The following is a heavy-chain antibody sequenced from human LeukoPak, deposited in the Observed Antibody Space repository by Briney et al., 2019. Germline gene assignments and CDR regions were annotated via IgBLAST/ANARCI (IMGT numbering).Heavy chain of an antibody. J-gene: IGHJ5*02. V-gene: IGHV3-21*01. D-gene: IGHD3-9*01. CDR1: GFTFSSYS. CDR3: ARDSDDFLTGYSPNWFDP. Sequence: GGSLRLSCAASGFTFSSYSMNWVRQAPGKGLEWVSSISSSSSYIYYADSVKGRFTISRDNAKNSLYLQMNSLRAEDTAVYYCARDSDDFLTGYSPNWFDPWGQGTLVTVSS. CDR2: ISSSSSYI.